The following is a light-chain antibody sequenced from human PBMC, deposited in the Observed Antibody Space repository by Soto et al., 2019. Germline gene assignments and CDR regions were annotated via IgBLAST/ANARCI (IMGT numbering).Light chain of an antibody. J-gene: IGKJ4*01. CDR1: QSLVHSSGNSY. V-gene: IGKV2-28*01. CDR3: MQALSAPLT. Sequence: DIVMTQSPVSLPVTPGEPASISCRSSQSLVHSSGNSYLDWYLQKPGQSPQLLIYFGSNRASGVPDRFSGSESGTDFTLKISRVETEDVGVYYCMQALSAPLTFGGGTKLEIK. CDR2: FGS.